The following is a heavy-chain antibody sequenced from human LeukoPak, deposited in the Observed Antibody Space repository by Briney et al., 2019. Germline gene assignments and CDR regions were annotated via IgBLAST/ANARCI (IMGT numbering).Heavy chain of an antibody. Sequence: ASVKVSCKASGYTFSTYDISWVRQAPGQGLEWMGWISAYNGNTKYAQKLQGRVTMTRDTSISTAYMELSRLRSDDTAVYYCARSAVWSLYYFDYWGQGTLVTVSS. J-gene: IGHJ4*02. CDR2: ISAYNGNT. D-gene: IGHD3-10*01. CDR3: ARSAVWSLYYFDY. V-gene: IGHV1-18*01. CDR1: GYTFSTYD.